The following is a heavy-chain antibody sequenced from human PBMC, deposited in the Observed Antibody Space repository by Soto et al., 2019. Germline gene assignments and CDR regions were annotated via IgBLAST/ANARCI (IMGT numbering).Heavy chain of an antibody. CDR1: GFTFSSYA. CDR2: INGSGGST. Sequence: GGSLRLSCAASGFTFSSYAMSWVRQAPGKGLEWVSAINGSGGSTYYADSVKGRFTISIENSKNTLYLQMNSLRAEDTAVYYCARLDCSSTSCYEDWFDPWGQGTLVTVSS. CDR3: ARLDCSSTSCYEDWFDP. V-gene: IGHV3-23*01. J-gene: IGHJ5*02. D-gene: IGHD2-2*01.